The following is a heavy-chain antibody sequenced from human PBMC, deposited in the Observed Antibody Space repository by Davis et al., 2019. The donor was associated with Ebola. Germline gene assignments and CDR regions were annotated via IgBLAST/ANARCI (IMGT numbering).Heavy chain of an antibody. CDR1: GGSFSGYY. CDR3: ARGSRGYYGSGSYYNGGGDY. CDR2: IYHSGST. J-gene: IGHJ4*02. V-gene: IGHV4-34*01. Sequence: SETLSLTCAVYGGSFSGYYWSWIRQPPGKGLEWIGEIYHSGSTNYNPSLKSRVTISVDKSKNQFSLKLSSVTAADTAVYYCARGSRGYYGSGSYYNGGGDYWGQGTLVTVSS. D-gene: IGHD3-10*01.